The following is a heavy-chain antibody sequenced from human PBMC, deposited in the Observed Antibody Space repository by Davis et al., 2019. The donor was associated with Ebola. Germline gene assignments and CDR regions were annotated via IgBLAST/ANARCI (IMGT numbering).Heavy chain of an antibody. CDR1: GFTLMNHG. CDR3: ANRRL. D-gene: IGHD6-25*01. Sequence: PGGSLRLSCAASGFTLMNHGVSWVRQAPGKGLEWVSHISAGGGPTYGDSIRGRFTISRDISTNTLYLQMNSLRVEDTAVYYCANRRLWGQGTTVTVSS. J-gene: IGHJ6*02. CDR2: ISAGGGPT. V-gene: IGHV3-23*01.